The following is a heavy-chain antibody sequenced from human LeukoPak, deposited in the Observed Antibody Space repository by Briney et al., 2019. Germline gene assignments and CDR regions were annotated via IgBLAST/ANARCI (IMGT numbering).Heavy chain of an antibody. CDR3: AKDARGSYSGFDY. CDR1: GFTFDDYA. D-gene: IGHD1-26*01. V-gene: IGHV3-9*01. CDR2: ISWNSGSI. J-gene: IGHJ4*02. Sequence: GGSLRLSCAASGFTFDDYAMHWVRQAPGKGLEWVSGISWNSGSIGYADSVKGRFTISRDNAKNSLYLQMNSLRAEDTALYYCAKDARGSYSGFDYWGQGTLVTVSS.